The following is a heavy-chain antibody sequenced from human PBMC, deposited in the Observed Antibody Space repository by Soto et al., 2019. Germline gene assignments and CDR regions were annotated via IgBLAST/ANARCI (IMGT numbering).Heavy chain of an antibody. V-gene: IGHV3-23*01. D-gene: IGHD2-15*01. CDR1: GFTFNNYA. J-gene: IGHJ3*02. Sequence: GGSLRLSCAASGFTFNNYAMNWVRQAPGKGLEWVATISNTGGSTYYADSVKGRFTISRDNSKNTLYLQMNSLRAEDTAVYYCAKNRSPEDIVVVVAASDAFDIWGQGTKVTVSS. CDR2: ISNTGGST. CDR3: AKNRSPEDIVVVVAASDAFDI.